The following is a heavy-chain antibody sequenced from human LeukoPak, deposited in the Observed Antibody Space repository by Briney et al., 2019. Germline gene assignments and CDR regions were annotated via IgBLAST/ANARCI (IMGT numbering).Heavy chain of an antibody. J-gene: IGHJ5*02. CDR1: GYTFTSYG. CDR3: ARVVIYGVDWFDP. D-gene: IGHD3-22*01. CDR2: ISAYNGNA. Sequence: ASVKVSCKASGYTFTSYGISWVRQAPGQGLEWMGWISAYNGNANYAQKLQGRVTMTTDTATSTADMERRRLRSDDTAVYYCARVVIYGVDWFDPWGQGTLVTVSS. V-gene: IGHV1-18*01.